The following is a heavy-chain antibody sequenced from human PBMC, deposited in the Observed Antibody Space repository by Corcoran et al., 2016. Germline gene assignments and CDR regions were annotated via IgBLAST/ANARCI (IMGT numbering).Heavy chain of an antibody. D-gene: IGHD4-17*01. CDR2: INPSGGST. V-gene: IGHV1-46*01. CDR3: ARGLSGSTIYGPVGFDP. Sequence: QVQLVQSGAEVKKPGASVKVSCKASGYTFTSYYMHWVRQAPGQGLEWMGIINPSGGSTSYAQKFQGRVTMTRDTSTSTVYMELSSLRSEDTAVYYCARGLSGSTIYGPVGFDPWGQGTLVTVSS. CDR1: GYTFTSYY. J-gene: IGHJ5*02.